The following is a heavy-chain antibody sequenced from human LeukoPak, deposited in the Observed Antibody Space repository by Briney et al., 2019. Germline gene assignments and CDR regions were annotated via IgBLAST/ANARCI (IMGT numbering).Heavy chain of an antibody. J-gene: IGHJ5*02. CDR3: AKDEAAYYYDSSGFHP. CDR2: ISWNSGSI. Sequence: GGSLRLSCAASGFTFDDYAMHWVRQAPGKGLEWVSGISWNSGSIGYADSVKGRFTISRDNAKNSLYLQMNSLRAEDTALYYCAKDEAAYYYDSSGFHPWGQGTLVTVSS. V-gene: IGHV3-9*01. CDR1: GFTFDDYA. D-gene: IGHD3-22*01.